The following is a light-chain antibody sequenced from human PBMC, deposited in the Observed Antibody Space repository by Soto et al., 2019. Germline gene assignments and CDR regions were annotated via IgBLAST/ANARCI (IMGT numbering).Light chain of an antibody. CDR1: QSVSNNY. Sequence: EIVLTQSPGTLSLSPGERATLSCRASQSVSNNYLAWYQQKPCQAPRLLIYGASNRATGIPDRFSGSGSGTDFTLTISRLEPEDFAVYYCQQRSNWPPITFGQGTRLEIK. V-gene: IGKV3D-20*02. J-gene: IGKJ5*01. CDR3: QQRSNWPPIT. CDR2: GAS.